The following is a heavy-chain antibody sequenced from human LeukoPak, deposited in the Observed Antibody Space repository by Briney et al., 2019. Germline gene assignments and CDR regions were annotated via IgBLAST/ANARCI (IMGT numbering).Heavy chain of an antibody. J-gene: IGHJ4*02. D-gene: IGHD2-2*01. V-gene: IGHV3-21*04. CDR3: ARGGICSSTSCYDY. Sequence: GGSLRLSCAASGFTFSSYSMNWVRQAPGKGLEWVSSISGSSSYIYYADSVKGRFTISRHNAKNSLYLQMNSLRSEDTAVYYCARGGICSSTSCYDYWGQGTLVTVSS. CDR1: GFTFSSYS. CDR2: ISGSSSYI.